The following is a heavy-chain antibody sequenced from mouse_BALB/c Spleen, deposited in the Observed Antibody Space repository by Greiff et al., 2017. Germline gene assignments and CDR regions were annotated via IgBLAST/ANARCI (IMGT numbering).Heavy chain of an antibody. CDR1: GYSITSDYA. Sequence: DVKLQESGPGLVKPSQSLSLTCTVTGYSITSDYAWNWIRQFPGNKLEWMGYISYSGSTSYNPSLKSRISITRDTSKNQFFLQLNSVTTEDTATYYCARKRSYAMDYWGQGTSVTVSS. CDR3: ARKRSYAMDY. V-gene: IGHV3-2*02. CDR2: ISYSGST. J-gene: IGHJ4*01.